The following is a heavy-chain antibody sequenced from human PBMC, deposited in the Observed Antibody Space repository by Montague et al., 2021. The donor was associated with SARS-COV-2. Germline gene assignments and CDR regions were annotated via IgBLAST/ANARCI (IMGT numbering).Heavy chain of an antibody. D-gene: IGHD4-17*01. J-gene: IGHJ4*02. CDR1: GFSLNTSGMC. CDR3: ARSYGDYRDSYFDY. CDR2: IDWXEDQ. Sequence: PALVKAAQTLTLTCTFSGFSLNTSGMCVSWIRQPPGKALEWLALIDWXEDQYYSTSLKTRLTISKDTSKNQVVLTMTNMDPIGTATYYCARSYGDYRDSYFDYWGQGTLVTVSS. V-gene: IGHV2-70*01.